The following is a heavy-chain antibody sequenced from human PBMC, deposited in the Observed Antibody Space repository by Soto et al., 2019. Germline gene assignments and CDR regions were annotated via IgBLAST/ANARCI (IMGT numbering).Heavy chain of an antibody. Sequence: EVQLVESGGGLVQPGGSLKLSCAASGIIFSGSAMEWVRQASGKGLEWVGRIRSKANSYATAYAVSVKGRFTISRDDSRNTAYLQMNSLKTEDTAVYYCARGVYDFWSGHPKGLDYWGQGTVVTVSS. V-gene: IGHV3-73*02. J-gene: IGHJ4*02. CDR2: IRSKANSYAT. D-gene: IGHD3-3*01. CDR3: ARGVYDFWSGHPKGLDY. CDR1: GIIFSGSA.